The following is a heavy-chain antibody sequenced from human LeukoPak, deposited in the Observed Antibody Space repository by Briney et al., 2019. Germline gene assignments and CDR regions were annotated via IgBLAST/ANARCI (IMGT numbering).Heavy chain of an antibody. D-gene: IGHD3-3*01. J-gene: IGHJ4*02. CDR2: INHSGST. V-gene: IGHV4-34*01. Sequence: SGTLSLTCAVYGGSFSGCYWSWIRQPPGKGLEWIGEINHSGSTNYNPSLKSRVTISVDTPKNQFSLKLSSVTAADTAVYYCARGYYDFWSGYRPFDYWGQGTLVTVSS. CDR3: ARGYYDFWSGYRPFDY. CDR1: GGSFSGCY.